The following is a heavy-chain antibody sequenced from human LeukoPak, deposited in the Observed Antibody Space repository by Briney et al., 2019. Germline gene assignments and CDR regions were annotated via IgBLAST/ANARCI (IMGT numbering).Heavy chain of an antibody. CDR3: AKGRGAARYFDL. D-gene: IGHD2-15*01. CDR1: GFTFSSYA. J-gene: IGHJ2*01. CDR2: ISGSGGST. V-gene: IGHV3-23*01. Sequence: GGSLRLSCAASGFTFSSYAMSWVRQAPGKGLKWVSAISGSGGSTYYADSVKGRFTISRDNSKNTLYLQMNSLRAEDTAVYYCAKGRGAARYFDLWGRGTLVTVSS.